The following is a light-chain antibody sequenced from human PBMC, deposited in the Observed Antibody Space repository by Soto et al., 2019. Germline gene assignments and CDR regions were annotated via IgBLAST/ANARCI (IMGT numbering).Light chain of an antibody. CDR1: QSISSW. Sequence: DIPMTQSPSILSASVGDRVTITCRASQSISSWLAWYQQKPGKAPKLVIYDVSSLESGVPSRFSGSGSGTEFTLTISSLQPDDFATYYCQQYNSYPLTFGGGTKVEIK. J-gene: IGKJ4*01. CDR3: QQYNSYPLT. CDR2: DVS. V-gene: IGKV1-5*01.